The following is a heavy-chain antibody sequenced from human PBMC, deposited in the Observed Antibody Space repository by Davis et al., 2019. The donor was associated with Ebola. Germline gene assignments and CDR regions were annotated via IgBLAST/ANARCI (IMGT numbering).Heavy chain of an antibody. CDR2: IIPVFRTA. CDR1: GYTFTSYA. J-gene: IGHJ4*02. Sequence: SVKVSCKASGYTFTSYAMHWVRQAPGQGLEWMGGIIPVFRTANYAQKFQGRVTITADESTRTAYMELSGLRSEDTAVYYCAHLGPQRYCSGGGCHGYLDYWGQGTLVIVSS. V-gene: IGHV1-69*13. CDR3: AHLGPQRYCSGGGCHGYLDY. D-gene: IGHD2-15*01.